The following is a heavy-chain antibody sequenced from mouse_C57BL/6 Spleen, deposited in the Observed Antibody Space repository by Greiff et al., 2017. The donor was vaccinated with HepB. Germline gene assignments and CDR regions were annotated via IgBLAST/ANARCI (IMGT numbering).Heavy chain of an antibody. Sequence: EVQLQESGPELVKPGASVKIPCKASGYTFTDYNMDWVKQSHGKSLEWIGDINPNNGGTIYNQKFKGKATLTVDKSSSTAYMELRSLTSEDTAVYYCARLITTVVALHWYFDVWGTGTTVTVSS. CDR2: INPNNGGT. CDR3: ARLITTVVALHWYFDV. CDR1: GYTFTDYN. D-gene: IGHD1-1*01. V-gene: IGHV1-18*01. J-gene: IGHJ1*03.